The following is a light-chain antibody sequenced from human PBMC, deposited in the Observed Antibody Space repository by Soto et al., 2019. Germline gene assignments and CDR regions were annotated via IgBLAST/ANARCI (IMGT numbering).Light chain of an antibody. J-gene: IGKJ2*01. CDR3: QQYGSSPYT. V-gene: IGKV3-20*01. CDR1: QSVSSSY. CDR2: GAS. Sequence: VVWTQSPGTLSLSPGERATLACRASQSVSSSYLAWYQQKPGQAPRLLIYGASSRATGIPDRFSGSGSVTDFTLTISRLEPEDFSVYYCQQYGSSPYTFGQGNKLEL.